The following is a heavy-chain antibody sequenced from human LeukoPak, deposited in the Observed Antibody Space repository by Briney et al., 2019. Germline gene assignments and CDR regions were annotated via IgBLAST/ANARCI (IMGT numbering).Heavy chain of an antibody. V-gene: IGHV3-74*01. Sequence: GRSLTLSCAPCGFTFSSYWMHSVRQPPGKRLVWVSHINTDARNTSYAASVEGRFTISRDNAKNTLYLQMNSLTAEDTAVYYCAKGYYMEVWGKGTTVTVSS. J-gene: IGHJ6*03. CDR3: AKGYYMEV. CDR1: GFTFSSYW. CDR2: INTDARNT.